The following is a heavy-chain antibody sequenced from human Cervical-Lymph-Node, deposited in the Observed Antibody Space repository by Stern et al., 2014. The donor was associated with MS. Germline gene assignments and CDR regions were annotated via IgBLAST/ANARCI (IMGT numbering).Heavy chain of an antibody. CDR2: ISGSGGNT. V-gene: IGHV3-23*04. D-gene: IGHD6-19*01. J-gene: IGHJ6*02. Sequence: VQLVQSGGGLVQPGGSLRLSCAASRFTFSDYAMTWVRQAPGKGLEWVSRISGSGGNTFYADSVKGRFTISRDNSRNIVSLQMSGLGADDTAVYYCAKGKTVTGTGYGVDVWGQGTTVTVSS. CDR3: AKGKTVTGTGYGVDV. CDR1: RFTFSDYA.